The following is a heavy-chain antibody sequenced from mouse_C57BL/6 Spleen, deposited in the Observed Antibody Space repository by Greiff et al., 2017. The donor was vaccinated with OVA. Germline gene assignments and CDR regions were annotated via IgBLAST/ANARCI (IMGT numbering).Heavy chain of an antibody. Sequence: QVQLQQPGAELVKPGASVKLSCKASGYTFTSYWMHWVKQRPGQGLEWIGMIHPNSGSTNYNEKFKSKATLTVDKSSSTAYMQLSSLTSEDSAVYSCAREGDLYDYGGLAYWGQGTLVTVSA. CDR2: IHPNSGST. CDR3: AREGDLYDYGGLAY. J-gene: IGHJ3*01. D-gene: IGHD2-4*01. CDR1: GYTFTSYW. V-gene: IGHV1-64*01.